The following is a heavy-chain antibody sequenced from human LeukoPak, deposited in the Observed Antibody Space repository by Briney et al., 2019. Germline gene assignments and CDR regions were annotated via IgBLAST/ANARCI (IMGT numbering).Heavy chain of an antibody. J-gene: IGHJ4*02. CDR1: GYTFTGSY. CDR3: ARDEEGYCSGGSCYLVSGY. Sequence: ASVKVSCKASGYTFTGSYMHWVRQAPGQGLEWMGWISAYNGNTKYAQKLQGRVTMTTDTSTSTVYMELRSLRSDDTAVYYCARDEEGYCSGGSCYLVSGYWGQGTLVTVSS. V-gene: IGHV1-18*04. CDR2: ISAYNGNT. D-gene: IGHD2-15*01.